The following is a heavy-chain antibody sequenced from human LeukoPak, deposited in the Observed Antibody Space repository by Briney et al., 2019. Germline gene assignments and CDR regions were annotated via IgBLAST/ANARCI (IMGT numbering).Heavy chain of an antibody. Sequence: GGSLRLSCAASGFTFSSYSMNWVRQAPGKGLEWVSYISSSSSTIYYADSVKGRFTISRDNAKNSLYLQMNSLRAEDTAVYYCARDQMGFGVVIQFRYYYYGMDVWGQGTTVTVSS. CDR3: ARDQMGFGVVIQFRYYYYGMDV. V-gene: IGHV3-48*01. D-gene: IGHD3-3*01. CDR2: ISSSSSTI. J-gene: IGHJ6*02. CDR1: GFTFSSYS.